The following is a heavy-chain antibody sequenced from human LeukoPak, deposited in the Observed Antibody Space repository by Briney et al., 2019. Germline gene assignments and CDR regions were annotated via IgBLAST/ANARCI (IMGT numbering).Heavy chain of an antibody. CDR1: GFTLSSYW. V-gene: IGHV3-11*06. CDR3: ARGTGTTAYFDY. Sequence: GGSLRLSCAASGFTLSSYWMSWIRQAPGKGLEWVSYISSSSSYTKYADSVKGRFTISRDNAKNSLYLQVNSLRAEDTAVYYCARGTGTTAYFDYWGQGTLVTVSS. D-gene: IGHD1-1*01. CDR2: ISSSSSYT. J-gene: IGHJ4*02.